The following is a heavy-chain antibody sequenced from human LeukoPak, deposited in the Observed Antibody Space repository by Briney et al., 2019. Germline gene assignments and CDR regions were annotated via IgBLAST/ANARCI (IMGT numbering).Heavy chain of an antibody. D-gene: IGHD5-18*01. CDR3: ARRGPSGYRYMDV. V-gene: IGHV3-11*04. J-gene: IGHJ6*03. CDR1: GFTFSDYC. Sequence: GGSLRLSCAASGFTFSDYCMNWIRQAPGKGLEWVSYISSSGSTIYYADSVKGRFTISRDNAKNSLYLQMNSLRAEDTAVYYCARRGPSGYRYMDVWGKGTTVTVSS. CDR2: ISSSGSTI.